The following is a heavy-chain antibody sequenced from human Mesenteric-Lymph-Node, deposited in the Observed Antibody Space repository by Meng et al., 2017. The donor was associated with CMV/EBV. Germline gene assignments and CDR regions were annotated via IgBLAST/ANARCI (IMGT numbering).Heavy chain of an antibody. Sequence: TCTVSGGSISSGGYYWSWIRQHPGKGLEWIGYIYYSGSTYYNPSLKSRVTISVDTSKNQFSLKLSSVTAADTAVYYCVGIRDGYNHPWGQGTLVTVSS. CDR2: IYYSGST. J-gene: IGHJ5*02. V-gene: IGHV4-31*03. CDR1: GGSISSGGYY. D-gene: IGHD5-24*01. CDR3: VGIRDGYNHP.